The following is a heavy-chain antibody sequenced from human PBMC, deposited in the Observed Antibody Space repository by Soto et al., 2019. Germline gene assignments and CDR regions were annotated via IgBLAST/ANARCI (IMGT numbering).Heavy chain of an antibody. J-gene: IGHJ4*02. CDR3: ASRDPGTSVDY. V-gene: IGHV4-4*02. Sequence: PSETLSLTCAVSGGSFTGNNWCTWVRQPPGQGLEWIGEIYRTGSTNYNPSLKSRVTISLDKSENQFSLKVTSLTAADTAVYYCASRDPGTSVDYWGQGTLVTVSS. D-gene: IGHD1-7*01. CDR2: IYRTGST. CDR1: GGSFTGNNW.